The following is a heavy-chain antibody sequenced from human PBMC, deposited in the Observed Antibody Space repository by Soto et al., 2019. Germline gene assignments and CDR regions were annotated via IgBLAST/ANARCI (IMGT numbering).Heavy chain of an antibody. Sequence: GGSLRLSCAASGFTFSSYWMSWVRQAPGKGLEWVANIKQDGSEKYYVDSVKGRFTISRDNAKNSLYLQMNSLRAEDTAVYYCARDETYYYGSGSYPTPVFDYWGQGTLVTVSS. CDR2: IKQDGSEK. CDR3: ARDETYYYGSGSYPTPVFDY. CDR1: GFTFSSYW. V-gene: IGHV3-7*05. D-gene: IGHD3-10*01. J-gene: IGHJ4*02.